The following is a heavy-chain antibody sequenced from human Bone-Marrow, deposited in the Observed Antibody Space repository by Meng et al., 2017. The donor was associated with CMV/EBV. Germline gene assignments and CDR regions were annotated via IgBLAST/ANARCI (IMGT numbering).Heavy chain of an antibody. D-gene: IGHD6-13*01. J-gene: IGHJ4*02. V-gene: IGHV1-69*10. Sequence: SVKVSCKASGGTFSSYAISWVRQAPGQGLEWMGGIIPILGIANYAQKFQGRVTITADKSTSTAYMELSSLRSEDTAVYYCARGSPLAAAGTSVPTLTDYWGQGTLVTVS. CDR1: GGTFSSYA. CDR2: IIPILGIA. CDR3: ARGSPLAAAGTSVPTLTDY.